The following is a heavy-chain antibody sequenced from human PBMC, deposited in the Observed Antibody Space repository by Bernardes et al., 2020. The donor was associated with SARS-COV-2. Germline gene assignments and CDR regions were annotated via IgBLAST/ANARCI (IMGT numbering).Heavy chain of an antibody. V-gene: IGHV4-61*02. J-gene: IGHJ3*01. CDR2: FYTGQGT. Sequence: TLSLTCTVSGASLTSGNYYWSWIRQPAGKGLEYIGRFYTGQGTRYNPSLESRVTISIDTSKSQFSLELNSVTAADTAVYYCALTSVVPWAFDVWGPGTMVTVSS. D-gene: IGHD4-17*01. CDR1: GASLTSGNYY. CDR3: ALTSVVPWAFDV.